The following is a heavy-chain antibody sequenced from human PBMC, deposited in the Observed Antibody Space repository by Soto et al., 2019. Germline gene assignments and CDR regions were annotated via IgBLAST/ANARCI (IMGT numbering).Heavy chain of an antibody. CDR1: GFTFNIYG. J-gene: IGHJ4*02. CDR3: ARAPTGTSDPHHFDY. CDR2: ISYDGSNQ. V-gene: IGHV3-30*03. D-gene: IGHD1-7*01. Sequence: GGSLRLSCAASGFTFNIYGMHWVRQAPDKGLEWVALISYDGSNQYYADSVKGRFTISRDNSKNTLFLQMNSLRADDTAMYYCARAPTGTSDPHHFDYWGRGTLVTVSS.